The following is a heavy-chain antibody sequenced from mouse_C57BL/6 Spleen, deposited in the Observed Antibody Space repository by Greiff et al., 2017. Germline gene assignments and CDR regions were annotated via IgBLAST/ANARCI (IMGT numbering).Heavy chain of an antibody. V-gene: IGHV5-17*01. CDR2: ISSGSSTI. D-gene: IGHD1-1*01. CDR1: GFTFSDYG. CDR3: ARPITTVVAEYFDY. J-gene: IGHJ2*01. Sequence: EVHLVESGGGLVKPGGSLKLSCAASGFTFSDYGMHWVRQAPEKGLEWVAYISSGSSTIYYADTVKGRFTISRDNAKNTLFLQMTSLRSEDTAMYYCARPITTVVAEYFDYWGQGTTLTVSS.